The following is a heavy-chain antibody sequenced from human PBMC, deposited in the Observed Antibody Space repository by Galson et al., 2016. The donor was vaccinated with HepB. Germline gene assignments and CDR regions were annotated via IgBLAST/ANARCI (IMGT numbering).Heavy chain of an antibody. CDR2: ISASNGNT. CDR3: ARDDKSGSWSWFDP. D-gene: IGHD6-13*01. V-gene: IGHV1-18*01. Sequence: SVKVSCKASGYRFTSYGFSWLRQAPGQGLEWMGWISASNGNTDYPQKFQGRVTMTTDTSTNTAYMEMRSLRSDDTAVYYCARDDKSGSWSWFDPWAREPWSPSP. J-gene: IGHJ5*02. CDR1: GYRFTSYG.